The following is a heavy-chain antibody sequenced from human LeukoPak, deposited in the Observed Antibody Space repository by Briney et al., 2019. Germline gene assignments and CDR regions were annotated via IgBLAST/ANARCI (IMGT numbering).Heavy chain of an antibody. Sequence: PSETLSLTCTVSGYSITSGYYWGWIRQPPGKGLEWIGSLYHSGSTYYNPSLKSRVTISVDTSKSQFSLRLTSVTAADTAVYYCARALYWSSWTLVSDYWGQGTLVTVSS. D-gene: IGHD6-13*01. CDR3: ARALYWSSWTLVSDY. CDR2: LYHSGST. CDR1: GYSITSGYY. J-gene: IGHJ4*02. V-gene: IGHV4-38-2*02.